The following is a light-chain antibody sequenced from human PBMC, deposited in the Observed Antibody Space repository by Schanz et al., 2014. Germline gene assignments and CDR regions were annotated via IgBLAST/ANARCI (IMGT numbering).Light chain of an antibody. CDR3: TSYAGSNNFGV. J-gene: IGLJ1*01. CDR1: SSNIGSNY. Sequence: QSVLTQPPSASGTPGQRVTISCSGSSSNIGSNYVYWYQHLPGTAPKLLIYNNYQRPSGVPDRFSGSKSGTSVSLAISGLRSEDEADYYCTSYAGSNNFGVFGTGTKLTVL. V-gene: IGLV1-47*02. CDR2: NNY.